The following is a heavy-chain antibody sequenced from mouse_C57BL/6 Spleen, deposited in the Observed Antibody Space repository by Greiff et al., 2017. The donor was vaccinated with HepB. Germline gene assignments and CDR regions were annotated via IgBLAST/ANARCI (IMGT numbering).Heavy chain of an antibody. CDR2: IYPGDGDT. Sequence: VKLMESGAELVKPGASVKISCKASGYAFSSYWMNWVKQRPGKGLEWIGQIYPGDGDTNYNGKFKGKATLTADKSSSTAYMQLSSLTSEDSAVYFCARRSYYGSSYGYAMDYWGQGTSVTVSS. CDR1: GYAFSSYW. J-gene: IGHJ4*01. CDR3: ARRSYYGSSYGYAMDY. V-gene: IGHV1-80*01. D-gene: IGHD1-1*01.